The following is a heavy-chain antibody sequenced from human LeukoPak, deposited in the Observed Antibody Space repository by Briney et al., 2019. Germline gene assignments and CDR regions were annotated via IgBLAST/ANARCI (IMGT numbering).Heavy chain of an antibody. V-gene: IGHV4-34*01. J-gene: IGHJ4*02. CDR2: INHSGST. Sequence: SETLSLTCAVYGGSFSGYYWNWIRQPPGKGLEWIGEINHSGSTNYNPSLKSRVTISVDTSKNQFSLKLSSVTAADTAVYYCARGRTIFGVVIMGSYFDYWGQGTLVTVSS. D-gene: IGHD3-3*01. CDR3: ARGRTIFGVVIMGSYFDY. CDR1: GGSFSGYY.